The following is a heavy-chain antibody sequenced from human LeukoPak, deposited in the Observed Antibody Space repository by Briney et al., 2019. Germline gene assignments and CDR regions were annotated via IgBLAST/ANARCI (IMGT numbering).Heavy chain of an antibody. CDR3: ARPGYSSSWTDDAFDI. CDR1: GFTFDDYG. D-gene: IGHD6-13*01. Sequence: GGSLRLSCAASGFTFDDYGMSWVRQAPGKGLEWVSGINWNGGSTGYADSVKGRFTISRDNAKNSLYLQMNSLRAEDTAVYYCARPGYSSSWTDDAFDIWGQGTMVTVSS. CDR2: INWNGGST. J-gene: IGHJ3*02. V-gene: IGHV3-20*04.